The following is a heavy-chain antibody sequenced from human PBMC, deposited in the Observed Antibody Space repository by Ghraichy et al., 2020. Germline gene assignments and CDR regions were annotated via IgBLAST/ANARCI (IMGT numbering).Heavy chain of an antibody. CDR2: INPSGGST. Sequence: ASVKVSCKASGYTFTSYYMHWVRQAPGQGLEWMGIINPSGGSTSYAQKFQGRVTMTRDTSTSTVYMELSSLRSEDTAVYYCARDNSNYDRAIRDYYGMDVWGQGTTVTVSS. CDR1: GYTFTSYY. CDR3: ARDNSNYDRAIRDYYGMDV. J-gene: IGHJ6*02. V-gene: IGHV1-46*01. D-gene: IGHD4-11*01.